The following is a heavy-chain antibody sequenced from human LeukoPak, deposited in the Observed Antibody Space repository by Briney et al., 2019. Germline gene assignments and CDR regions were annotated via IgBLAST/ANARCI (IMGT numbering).Heavy chain of an antibody. Sequence: GGSLRLSCAASGFTVSSIYMSWVRQAPGRGLEWVSIIYRGGSTYYADSVKGRFAVSRDNSKNTLYLQMNSLRAEDTAVYYCCGGSGSYYNYYYYYMDVWGKGTTVTVSS. V-gene: IGHV3-53*01. D-gene: IGHD3-10*01. CDR2: IYRGGST. J-gene: IGHJ6*03. CDR3: CGGSGSYYNYYYYYMDV. CDR1: GFTVSSIY.